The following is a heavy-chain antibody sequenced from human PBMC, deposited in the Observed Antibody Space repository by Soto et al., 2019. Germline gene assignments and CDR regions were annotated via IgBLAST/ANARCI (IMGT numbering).Heavy chain of an antibody. CDR3: ASQYGGYGWFDT. V-gene: IGHV3-23*01. CDR2: ISGTSDRI. J-gene: IGHJ5*02. CDR1: GFTFSSYA. Sequence: HPGGSLRLSCAASGFTFSSYAMSWVCQAQGKGLEWVSYISGTSDRIYYADSVKGRFTISRDNSKNTLYLQMNSLRAEDTAVYYCASQYGGYGWFDTWGQGTPVTVSS. D-gene: IGHD5-12*01.